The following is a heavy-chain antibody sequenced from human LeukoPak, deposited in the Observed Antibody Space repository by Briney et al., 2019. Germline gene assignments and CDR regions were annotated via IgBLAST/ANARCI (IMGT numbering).Heavy chain of an antibody. Sequence: GESLKISFKGSGYSFTNYWISWVRQMPGKGLEWMGRIDPSDSYTNFSPSFQGHVTISTDKSISTAYLQWSSLKASDTAMYYCARLMNTAMALDAFDIWGQGTMVTVSS. CDR1: GYSFTNYW. J-gene: IGHJ3*02. CDR2: IDPSDSYT. V-gene: IGHV5-10-1*01. CDR3: ARLMNTAMALDAFDI. D-gene: IGHD5-18*01.